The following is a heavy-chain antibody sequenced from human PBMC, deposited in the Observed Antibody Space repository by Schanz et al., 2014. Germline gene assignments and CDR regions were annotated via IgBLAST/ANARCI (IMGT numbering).Heavy chain of an antibody. CDR1: GYTFTSYY. J-gene: IGHJ3*02. V-gene: IGHV1-46*03. CDR3: AGGPSTGAFDI. CDR2: INPSVGNT. Sequence: QVQLVQSGAEVKKPGASVKVSCEASGYTFTSYYIHWFRQAPGQGLEWMGLINPSVGNTNYAQKCRGRVTMTRDTSTSTVYMELSSLRSEDTGVYFCAGGPSTGAFDIWGQGTMVTVSS.